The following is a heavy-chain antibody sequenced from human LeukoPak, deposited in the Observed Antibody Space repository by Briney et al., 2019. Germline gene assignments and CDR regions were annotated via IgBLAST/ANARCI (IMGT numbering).Heavy chain of an antibody. J-gene: IGHJ4*02. V-gene: IGHV4-59*01. D-gene: IGHD3-9*01. CDR1: GGSISSYY. Sequence: PSETLSLTCTVSGGSISSYYWSWIRQPPGKGLEWIAYISAIGSINYNPSLKSPVTISLDTSTNQFSLKLSSVTAADTAVYYCARVYGLLTGYIDYWGQGTLVTVSS. CDR3: ARVYGLLTGYIDY. CDR2: ISAIGSI.